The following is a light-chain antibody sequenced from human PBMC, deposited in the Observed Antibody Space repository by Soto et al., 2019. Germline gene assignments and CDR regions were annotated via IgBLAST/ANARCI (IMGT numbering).Light chain of an antibody. CDR2: EVT. CDR3: CSRTDSSTWV. V-gene: IGLV2-23*02. Sequence: QSVLTQPASVSASPGQEVTISCTGTSSDVGGYDLVSCCQQPPGKAPKLIFYEVTSRPSVVSDRFSGSKSGNTASLTISGRQGDDDADYSCCSRTDSSTWVFGTGTKLTVL. J-gene: IGLJ1*01. CDR1: SSDVGGYDL.